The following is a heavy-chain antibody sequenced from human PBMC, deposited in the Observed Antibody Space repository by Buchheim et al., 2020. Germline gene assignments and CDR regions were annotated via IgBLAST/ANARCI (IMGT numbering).Heavy chain of an antibody. CDR2: IRYSGTT. D-gene: IGHD5-24*01. CDR1: GGSISNSAYF. CDR3: ARENRDGYRNGVDV. Sequence: QLQLQESGPGLVKPSETLSLTCTVSGGSISNSAYFWGWIRQPPGKGPEWIATIRYSGTTYFKPSLQNRVTISVDTCKNQFSLTLRSVTAADTALYYCARENRDGYRNGVDVWGQGTT. V-gene: IGHV4-39*07. J-gene: IGHJ6*02.